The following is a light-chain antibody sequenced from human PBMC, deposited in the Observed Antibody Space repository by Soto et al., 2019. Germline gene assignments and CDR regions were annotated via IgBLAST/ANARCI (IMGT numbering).Light chain of an antibody. J-gene: IGKJ2*01. CDR2: GAS. Sequence: EIVLTQSPGTLSLSPGERATLSCTTSQRISSSYLAWYQQKPGQAPRFLIYGASGRASDIPDRFSGSGSGTDFTRTISRLEPEDFAVYYCQHYGSSPPYTFGQGTKLEIK. CDR3: QHYGSSPPYT. V-gene: IGKV3-20*01. CDR1: QRISSSY.